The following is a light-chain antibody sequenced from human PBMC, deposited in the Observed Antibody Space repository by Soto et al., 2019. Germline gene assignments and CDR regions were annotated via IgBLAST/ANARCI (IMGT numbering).Light chain of an antibody. CDR2: GPS. CDR3: FQYGSSPFT. J-gene: IGKJ3*01. CDR1: QSISSSQ. V-gene: IGKV3-20*01. Sequence: EIVLTQSPGTLSLSPGERATLSCRASQSISSSQVAWYQQKAGQAPRLLFYGPSSRATGIPDRFSGSGSGTDFTLTISRLEPEDVAVYYCFQYGSSPFTFGPGTKVDIK.